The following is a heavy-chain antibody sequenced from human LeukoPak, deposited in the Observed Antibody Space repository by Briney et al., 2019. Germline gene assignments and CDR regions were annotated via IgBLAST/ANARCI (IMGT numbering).Heavy chain of an antibody. CDR3: ARGVIGHSRPYYLDY. D-gene: IGHD2/OR15-2a*01. J-gene: IGHJ4*02. CDR2: INHSGST. CDR1: GGSFSGYY. V-gene: IGHV4-34*01. Sequence: SETLSLTCAVYGGSFSGYYWSWIRQPPGKGLEWIGEINHSGSTNYNPSLKSRVTISVDTSKNQFSLKLSSVTAADTAVYYCARGVIGHSRPYYLDYWGQGTLVTVSS.